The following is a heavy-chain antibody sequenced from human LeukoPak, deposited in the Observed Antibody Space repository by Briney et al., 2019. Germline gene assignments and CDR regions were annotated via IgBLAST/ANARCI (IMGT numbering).Heavy chain of an antibody. CDR1: GDSVCSNSAA. Sequence: SQTLSLTCAISGDSVCSNSAAWNWIRQSPSRSLEWLGRTYYRSKWYNDYAVSVKSRITINPDTSKNQFSLQLNSVTPEDTAVYYCARGSTTFSLIENWFDPWGQGTLVTVSS. CDR2: TYYRSKWYN. CDR3: ARGSTTFSLIENWFDP. J-gene: IGHJ5*02. V-gene: IGHV6-1*01. D-gene: IGHD3-16*01.